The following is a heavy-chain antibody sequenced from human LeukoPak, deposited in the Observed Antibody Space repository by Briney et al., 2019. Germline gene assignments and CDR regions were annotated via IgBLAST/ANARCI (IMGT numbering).Heavy chain of an antibody. CDR1: GFTVSSNY. CDR2: IYSGGST. CDR3: ARDLQTTYCSGGSCYGSAVY. V-gene: IGHV3-66*01. D-gene: IGHD2-15*01. J-gene: IGHJ4*02. Sequence: GGSLRLSCTASGFTVSSNYMSWVRQAPGKGLEWVSVIYSGGSTYYADSVKGRFIISRDNSKNTLYLQMNSLRAEDTAVYYCARDLQTTYCSGGSCYGSAVYWGQGTLVTVSS.